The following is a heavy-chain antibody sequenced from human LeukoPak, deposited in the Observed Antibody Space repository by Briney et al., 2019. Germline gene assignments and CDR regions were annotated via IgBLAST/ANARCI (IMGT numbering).Heavy chain of an antibody. Sequence: GGSLRLSCAASGFTFSSYAMSWVRQAPGKGLEWVSAISGSGGSTYYADSVKGRFTVSRDNSKNTLYLQMNSLRAEDTAVYYCAKGPNWGDHWYFDLWGRGTLVTVSS. CDR2: ISGSGGST. V-gene: IGHV3-23*01. CDR1: GFTFSSYA. CDR3: AKGPNWGDHWYFDL. D-gene: IGHD7-27*01. J-gene: IGHJ2*01.